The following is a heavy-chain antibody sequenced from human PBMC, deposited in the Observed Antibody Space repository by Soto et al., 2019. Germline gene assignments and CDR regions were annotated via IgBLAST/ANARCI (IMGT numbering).Heavy chain of an antibody. D-gene: IGHD1-26*01. J-gene: IGHJ6*02. Sequence: PGGSLRHSCAASGFTFSSYAIHWVRQARGKRLEWVAVISYDGSKKYYADSVKGRFTISRDNSKNMLYLQMNSLRGEVTAVFSCARDAFSGSYGAYYGMDVWGQGT. CDR1: GFTFSSYA. V-gene: IGHV3-30-3*01. CDR2: ISYDGSKK. CDR3: ARDAFSGSYGAYYGMDV.